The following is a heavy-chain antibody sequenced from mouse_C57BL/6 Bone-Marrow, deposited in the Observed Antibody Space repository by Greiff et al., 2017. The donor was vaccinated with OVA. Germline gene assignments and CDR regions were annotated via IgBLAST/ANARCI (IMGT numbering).Heavy chain of an antibody. CDR3: ARHYYGNYWYFDV. D-gene: IGHD2-1*01. CDR1: GFTFSDYG. Sequence: EVMLVESGGGLVKPGGSLKLSCAASGFTFSDYGMHWVRQAPEKGLEWVAYISSGSSTIYYADTVKGRFTISRDNAKNTLFLQMTSLRSEDTAMYYCARHYYGNYWYFDVWGTGTTVTVSS. V-gene: IGHV5-17*01. CDR2: ISSGSSTI. J-gene: IGHJ1*03.